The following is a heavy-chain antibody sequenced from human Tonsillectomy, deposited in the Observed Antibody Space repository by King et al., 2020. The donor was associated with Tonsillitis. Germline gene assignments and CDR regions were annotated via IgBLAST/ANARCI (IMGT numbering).Heavy chain of an antibody. CDR3: ARSLQPERLNNWFDP. V-gene: IGHV1-69*01. CDR1: GGTFSSYA. CDR2: IIPMFGTA. D-gene: IGHD1-1*01. J-gene: IGHJ5*02. Sequence: VQLVESGAEVKKPGSSVKVSCKASGGTFSSYAISWVRQAPGQRLEWMGGIIPMFGTANYAQKFQGRVTITADESTSTAYMELSSLRSEDTAVYYCARSLQPERLNNWFDPWGQGTLVTVSS.